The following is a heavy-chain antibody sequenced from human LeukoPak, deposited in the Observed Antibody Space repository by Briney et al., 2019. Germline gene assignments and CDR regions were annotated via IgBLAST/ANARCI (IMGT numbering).Heavy chain of an antibody. Sequence: TSETLSLTCTVSGGSISSSSYYWGWIRQPPGKGLEWIGSIYYSGSTYYNPPLKSRVTISVDTSKNQFSLKLSSVTAADTAVYYCVRSDDFWSGYYGYWGQGTLVTVSS. CDR2: IYYSGST. D-gene: IGHD3-3*01. CDR3: VRSDDFWSGYYGY. V-gene: IGHV4-39*07. J-gene: IGHJ4*02. CDR1: GGSISSSSYY.